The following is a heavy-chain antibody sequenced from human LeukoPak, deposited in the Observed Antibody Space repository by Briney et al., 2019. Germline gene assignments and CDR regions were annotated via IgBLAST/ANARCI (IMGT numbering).Heavy chain of an antibody. CDR3: ARDFPPWGGPARYFDY. J-gene: IGHJ4*02. D-gene: IGHD3-16*01. Sequence: PGGSLRLSCAASGFTFSSYSMNWVRQAPGKGLEWVSSISSSSSYIYYADSVKGRFTISRDNAKNSLYLQMNSLRAEDTAVYYCARDFPPWGGPARYFDYWGQGTLVTVSS. CDR1: GFTFSSYS. CDR2: ISSSSSYI. V-gene: IGHV3-21*01.